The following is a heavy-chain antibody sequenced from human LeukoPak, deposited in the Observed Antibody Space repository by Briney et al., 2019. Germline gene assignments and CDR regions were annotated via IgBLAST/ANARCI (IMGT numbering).Heavy chain of an antibody. CDR3: ARALEGWPPRHMDV. CDR2: IYYSGCT. CDR1: GGSISSYY. J-gene: IGHJ6*02. Sequence: PSETLSLTCTVSGGSISSYYWSWIRQPPGKGLEWIGYIYYSGCTNYNPSLKSRVTISVDTSKNQFSLKLSSVTAADTAVYYCARALEGWPPRHMDVWGQGTTVTVSS. V-gene: IGHV4-59*01. D-gene: IGHD6-19*01.